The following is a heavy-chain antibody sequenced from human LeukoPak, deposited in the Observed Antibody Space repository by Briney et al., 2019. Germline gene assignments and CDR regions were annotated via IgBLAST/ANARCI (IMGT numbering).Heavy chain of an antibody. V-gene: IGHV1-18*01. CDR2: ISAYNGNT. J-gene: IGHJ4*02. Sequence: ASVKVSCKASGYTFTSYGISWVRQAPGQGLEWMGWISAYNGNTNYAQKLQGRVTMTTDTSTSTAYMGLRSLRSDDTAVYYCARGGYSYGFGISHFDYWGQGTLVTVSS. CDR1: GYTFTSYG. D-gene: IGHD5-18*01. CDR3: ARGGYSYGFGISHFDY.